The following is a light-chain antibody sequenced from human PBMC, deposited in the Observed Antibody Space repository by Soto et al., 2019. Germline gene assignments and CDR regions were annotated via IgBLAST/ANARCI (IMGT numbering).Light chain of an antibody. CDR2: GAS. Sequence: EIVLTQSPGTLSLSPGERATLSCRSSQSVSSSYLAWYQHKPGQAPRLLIYGASSRATGIPDRFSGSGSGTDFNLTISKLEPEDFAVYYCLQDNSLPLTFGGGTKVDIK. CDR1: QSVSSSY. J-gene: IGKJ4*01. CDR3: LQDNSLPLT. V-gene: IGKV3-20*01.